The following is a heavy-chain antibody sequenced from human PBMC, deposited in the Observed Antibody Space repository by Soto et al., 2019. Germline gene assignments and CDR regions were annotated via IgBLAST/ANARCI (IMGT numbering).Heavy chain of an antibody. Sequence: QVQLVESGGGVVQPGRSLRLSCAASGFTFSSYGMHWVRQAPGKGLEWLAVIWYDGSNKYYADSVKGRFTISRDNSKNTLYLQMNSLRAEDTAVYYCARDAYYGSGSPNWFDPWGQGTLVTVSS. D-gene: IGHD3-10*01. V-gene: IGHV3-33*01. J-gene: IGHJ5*02. CDR1: GFTFSSYG. CDR2: IWYDGSNK. CDR3: ARDAYYGSGSPNWFDP.